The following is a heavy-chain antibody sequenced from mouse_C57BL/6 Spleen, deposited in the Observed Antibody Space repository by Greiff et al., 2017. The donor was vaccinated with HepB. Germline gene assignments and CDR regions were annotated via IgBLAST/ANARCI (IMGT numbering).Heavy chain of an antibody. CDR1: GYTFTSYW. D-gene: IGHD1-1*01. J-gene: IGHJ2*01. V-gene: IGHV1-69*01. Sequence: QVQLKQPGAELVMPGASVKLSCKASGYTFTSYWMHWVKQRPGQGLEWIGEIDPSDSYTNYNQKFKGKSTLTVDKSSSTAYMQLSSLTSEDSAVYYCALLRPYYFDYWGQGTTLTVSS. CDR3: ALLRPYYFDY. CDR2: IDPSDSYT.